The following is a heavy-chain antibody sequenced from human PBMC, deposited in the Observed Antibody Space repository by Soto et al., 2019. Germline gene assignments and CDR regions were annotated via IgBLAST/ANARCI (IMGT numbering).Heavy chain of an antibody. CDR2: ISSSGGTT. J-gene: IGHJ4*02. Sequence: EVHFLESGGXLVQPGGSLGLSCAASEFTFSSFAMNWVRQAPGKGLEWVLSISSSGGTTYYADSVKGRFTISRDNSKNTLYLQMNSLRVDDTAVYYCVRRRMGWFGAGPFDYWGQGTLVTVSS. D-gene: IGHD3-10*01. CDR1: EFTFSSFA. V-gene: IGHV3-23*01. CDR3: VRRRMGWFGAGPFDY.